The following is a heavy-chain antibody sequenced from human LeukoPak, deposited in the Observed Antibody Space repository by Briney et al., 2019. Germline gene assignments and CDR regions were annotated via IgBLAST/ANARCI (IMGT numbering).Heavy chain of an antibody. Sequence: KTSETLSLTCAVYGGSFSGYYWSWIRQPPGKGLEWIGEINHSGSTNYNPSLKSRVTISVDTSKNQFSLKLSSVTAADTAVYYCASAVSSYYGMDVWGQGTTVTVSS. CDR3: ASAVSSYYGMDV. CDR2: INHSGST. CDR1: GGSFSGYY. D-gene: IGHD5/OR15-5a*01. J-gene: IGHJ6*02. V-gene: IGHV4-34*01.